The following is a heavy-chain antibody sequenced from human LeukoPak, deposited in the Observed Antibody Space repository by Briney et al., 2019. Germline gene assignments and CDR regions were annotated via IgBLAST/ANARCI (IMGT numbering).Heavy chain of an antibody. J-gene: IGHJ6*03. D-gene: IGHD6-19*01. V-gene: IGHV3-7*01. CDR1: GFTFSSYW. CDR3: ARGNGEQWLVRHYYYYMDV. CDR2: IKQDGSEK. Sequence: GGSLRLSCAASGFTFSSYWMSWVRQAPGKGLEWVANIKQDGSEKYYVDSVKGRFTISRDNAKNSLYLQMNSLRAEDTAVYYCARGNGEQWLVRHYYYYMDVWGKGTTVTVSS.